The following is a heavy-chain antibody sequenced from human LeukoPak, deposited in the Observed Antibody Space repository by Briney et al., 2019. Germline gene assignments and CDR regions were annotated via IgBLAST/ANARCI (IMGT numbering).Heavy chain of an antibody. CDR1: GGSISSYY. CDR2: IYYSGST. CDR3: ARRPGVQPAAMHYYYYGMDV. V-gene: IGHV4-59*01. J-gene: IGHJ6*02. D-gene: IGHD2-2*01. Sequence: PSETLSLTCTVSGGSISSYYWSWIRQPPGKGLEWIGYIYYSGSTNYNPSLKSRVTISVDTSKNQFSLKLSSVTAADTAVYYCARRPGVQPAAMHYYYYGMDVWGQGTTVTVSS.